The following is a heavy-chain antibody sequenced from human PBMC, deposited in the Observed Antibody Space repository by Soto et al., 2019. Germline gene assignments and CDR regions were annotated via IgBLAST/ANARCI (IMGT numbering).Heavy chain of an antibody. V-gene: IGHV4-59*01. CDR3: ARGRGYSGSYYNLAYYYGMDV. CDR1: GGSISSYY. J-gene: IGHJ6*02. Sequence: PSETLSLTCTVSGGSISSYYWSWIRQPPGKGLEWIGYIYYSGSTNYNPSLKSRVTISVDTSKNQFSLKLSSVTAADTAVYYCARGRGYSGSYYNLAYYYGMDVWGQGTTVTV. D-gene: IGHD3-10*01. CDR2: IYYSGST.